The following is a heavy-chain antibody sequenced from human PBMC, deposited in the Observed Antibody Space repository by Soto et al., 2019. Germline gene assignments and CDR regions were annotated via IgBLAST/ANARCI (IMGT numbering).Heavy chain of an antibody. Sequence: QVQLVQSGAEVKKPGASVKVSCKASGYTFTSYGISWVRQAPGQGLEWMGWISADNGNTNYAQKLQGRVTMTTDTSTSTAYMELRSLRSDDTAVYYCARDYYDFWSGYYPQYYYGMDVWGQGTTVTVSS. V-gene: IGHV1-18*01. CDR2: ISADNGNT. CDR3: ARDYYDFWSGYYPQYYYGMDV. CDR1: GYTFTSYG. J-gene: IGHJ6*02. D-gene: IGHD3-3*01.